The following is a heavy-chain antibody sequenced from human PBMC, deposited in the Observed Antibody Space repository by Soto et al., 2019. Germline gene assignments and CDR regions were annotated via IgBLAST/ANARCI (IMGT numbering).Heavy chain of an antibody. CDR3: ATKRGY. Sequence: QAQLVQSGAEVKKPGASVKVSCKVSGYTLTELSMHWVRQDPGKGLEWMGGFDPEDGKPIYAQKFQGRLTMTEDTSTPTAFIELSSLKSEDTAVYYCATKRGYWGQGTLVTVSS. CDR2: FDPEDGKP. CDR1: GYTLTELS. J-gene: IGHJ4*02. V-gene: IGHV1-24*01.